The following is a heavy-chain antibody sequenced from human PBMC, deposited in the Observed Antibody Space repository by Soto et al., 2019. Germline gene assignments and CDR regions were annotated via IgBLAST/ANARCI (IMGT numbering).Heavy chain of an antibody. V-gene: IGHV3-30*18. CDR3: ANNLYYYDSSCYPGY. CDR2: ISYDGSNK. CDR1: GFTFSSYG. Sequence: GGSLRLSCAASGFTFSSYGMHWVRQAPGKGLEWVAVISYDGSNKYYADAVKGRFTISRDNSKNTLYLQMNSLRAEDTAVYYCANNLYYYDSSCYPGYWGQGTLVTVSS. D-gene: IGHD3-22*01. J-gene: IGHJ4*02.